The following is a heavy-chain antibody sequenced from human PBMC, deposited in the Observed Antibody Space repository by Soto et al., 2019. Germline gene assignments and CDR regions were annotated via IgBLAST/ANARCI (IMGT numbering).Heavy chain of an antibody. V-gene: IGHV3-11*01. CDR2: ISSSGSTI. CDR1: GFTFSDYY. CDR3: ARAPTTIYCSSTSCYVDY. Sequence: GGSLRLSCAASGFTFSDYYMSWIRQAPGKGLEWVSYISSSGSTIYYADSVKGRFTISRDNAKNSLYLQMNSLRAEDTAVYYCARAPTTIYCSSTSCYVDYWGQGTLVTVSS. D-gene: IGHD2-2*01. J-gene: IGHJ4*02.